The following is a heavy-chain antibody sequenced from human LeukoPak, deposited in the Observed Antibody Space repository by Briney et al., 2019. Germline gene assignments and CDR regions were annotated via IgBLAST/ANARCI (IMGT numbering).Heavy chain of an antibody. J-gene: IGHJ4*02. V-gene: IGHV3-23*01. D-gene: IGHD6-19*01. Sequence: GGSLRLSCAASGFTFSSYAMSWVRQAPGKGLEWVSTITGTSGIAYYADSVKGRFTISRDNSKNTLYLQMNSLRAEDTAVYYCAKRSVAGKKAFDYWGQGTLVTVSS. CDR2: ITGTSGIA. CDR3: AKRSVAGKKAFDY. CDR1: GFTFSSYA.